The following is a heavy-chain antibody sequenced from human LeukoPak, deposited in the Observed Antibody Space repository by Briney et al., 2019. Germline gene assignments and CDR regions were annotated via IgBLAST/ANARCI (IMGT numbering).Heavy chain of an antibody. CDR2: TYYRSKWYY. J-gene: IGHJ4*02. CDR3: ARDPVGGSTIFDY. Sequence: SQTLSLTCAISGDSFSSNSAAWNWIRQSPSRGLEWLGRTYYRSKWYYDYAVAVKSRISINPDTSKNQFSLQLSSVTPEDTAVYYCARDPVGGSTIFDYWGQGTLVTVSS. D-gene: IGHD1-26*01. CDR1: GDSFSSNSAA. V-gene: IGHV6-1*01.